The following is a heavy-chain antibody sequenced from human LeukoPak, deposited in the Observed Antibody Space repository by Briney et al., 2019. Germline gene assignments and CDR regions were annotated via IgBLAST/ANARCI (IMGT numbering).Heavy chain of an antibody. CDR1: GFTFSSYA. CDR2: ISGSGGST. D-gene: IGHD3-22*01. J-gene: IGHJ4*02. CDR3: AKVLEYTTLESSGYYSGLDY. V-gene: IGHV3-23*01. Sequence: GGSLRLSCAASGFTFSSYAMSWVRQAPGKGLEWVSAISGSGGSTYYADSVRGGFTTSRDTSQNTLYLQMNSLSAEDTAVYYCAKVLEYTTLESSGYYSGLDYWGEGTLVTVSS.